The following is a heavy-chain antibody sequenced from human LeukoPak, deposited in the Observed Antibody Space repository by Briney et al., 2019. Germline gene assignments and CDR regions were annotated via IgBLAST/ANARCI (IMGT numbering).Heavy chain of an antibody. CDR2: ISTSGSTI. D-gene: IGHD3-22*01. J-gene: IGHJ1*01. CDR1: GFTFSNYE. V-gene: IGHV3-48*03. Sequence: GSLRLSFAASGFTFSNYEINWVRQAPGKGLGWVSYISTSGSTIYYADSGKGRFTISRDNDKNSLYLQMNSLRAEDTAVYYCARDRRNYYDSSGYHNAEFFQHWGQGTLVTVSS. CDR3: ARDRRNYYDSSGYHNAEFFQH.